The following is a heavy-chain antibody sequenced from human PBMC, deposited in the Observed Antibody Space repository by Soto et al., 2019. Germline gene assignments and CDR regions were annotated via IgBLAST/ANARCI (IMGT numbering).Heavy chain of an antibody. CDR1: GGSISSYY. D-gene: IGHD5-18*01. CDR2: IYYSGST. CDR3: ARYSYGPEFIDY. Sequence: SETLSLTCTVSGGSISSYYWSWIRQPPGKGLEWIGYIYYSGSTNYNPSLKSRVTISVDTSKNQFSLKLSSVTAADTAVYYCARYSYGPEFIDYSGQGALVTVSS. V-gene: IGHV4-59*08. J-gene: IGHJ4*02.